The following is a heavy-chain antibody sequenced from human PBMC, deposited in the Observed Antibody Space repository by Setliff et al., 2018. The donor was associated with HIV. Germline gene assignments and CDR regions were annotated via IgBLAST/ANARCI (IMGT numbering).Heavy chain of an antibody. CDR3: ARAPRSPLRWRDNFLSSSSFFMDV. V-gene: IGHV5-51*01. D-gene: IGHD2-21*01. CDR1: GYIFTDYW. CDR2: IYPGDSDT. Sequence: PGESLKISCEASGYIFTDYWIGWVRQMPGKGLEWMGIIYPGDSDTRYSPSFQGQVTFSADKSISAVYLQWDSLKASDSAIYYCARAPRSPLRWRDNFLSSSSFFMDVWGKGTTVTVSS. J-gene: IGHJ6*03.